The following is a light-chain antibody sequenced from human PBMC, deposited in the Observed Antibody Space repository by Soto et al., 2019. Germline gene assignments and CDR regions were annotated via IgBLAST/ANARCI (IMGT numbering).Light chain of an antibody. J-gene: IGLJ2*01. CDR3: GTWDSSLSAGV. CDR2: DNN. Sequence: QSVLTQPPSVSAASGQKVTISCSGSNSNIGYSYVSWYQQLPGTAPKLLIYDNNKRPSGIPDRFSGAKSGTSATLGITGLQTGDEADYYCGTWDSSLSAGVFGGGTKLTVL. CDR1: NSNIGYSY. V-gene: IGLV1-51*01.